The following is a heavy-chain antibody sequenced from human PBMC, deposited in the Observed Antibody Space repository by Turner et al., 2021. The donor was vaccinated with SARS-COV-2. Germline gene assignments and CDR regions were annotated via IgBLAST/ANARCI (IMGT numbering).Heavy chain of an antibody. CDR1: GYTLTELS. CDR2: FDPEDGET. Sequence: QVQLVQSGPEVKKPGASVKVPCRVSGYTLTELSMHWVRQAPGKGLEWMGGFDPEDGETIYAQKFQGRVTMTEDTSTDTAYMELSSLRSEDTAVYYCATAPPIAAAGRWFDPWGQGTLVTVSS. CDR3: ATAPPIAAAGRWFDP. D-gene: IGHD6-13*01. J-gene: IGHJ5*02. V-gene: IGHV1-24*01.